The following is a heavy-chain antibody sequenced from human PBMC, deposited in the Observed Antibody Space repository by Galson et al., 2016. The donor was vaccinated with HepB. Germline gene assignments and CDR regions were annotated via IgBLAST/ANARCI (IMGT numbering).Heavy chain of an antibody. CDR2: INPSGGST. CDR3: AREGLTQWPHRPGGFDV. CDR1: GYTFTSYF. J-gene: IGHJ3*01. D-gene: IGHD6-19*01. Sequence: SVKVSCKASGYTFTSYFMHWVRQAPGQGPEWMGIINPSGGSTGYAEKFQGRVTMTRDTSTSTLYMDLSSLTFEDPAVYFRAREGLTQWPHRPGGFDVWGQGTMFTVSS. V-gene: IGHV1-46*01.